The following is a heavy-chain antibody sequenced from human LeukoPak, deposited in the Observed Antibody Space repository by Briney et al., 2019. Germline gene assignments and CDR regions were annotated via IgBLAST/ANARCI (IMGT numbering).Heavy chain of an antibody. Sequence: GGSLRLSCAASGFTFSSYAMHWVRQAPGKGLEWVAVISYDGSNKYYADSVKGRFTISRDNAKNSLYLQMNSLRGEDTAVYYCARSAAAGRIVATFDYWGQGTLVTVSS. V-gene: IGHV3-30*04. CDR3: ARSAAAGRIVATFDY. CDR1: GFTFSSYA. D-gene: IGHD5-12*01. CDR2: ISYDGSNK. J-gene: IGHJ4*02.